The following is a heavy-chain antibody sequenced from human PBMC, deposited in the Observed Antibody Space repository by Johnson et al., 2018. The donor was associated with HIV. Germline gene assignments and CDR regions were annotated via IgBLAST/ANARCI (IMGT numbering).Heavy chain of an antibody. Sequence: VQLVESGGGLVQPGGSLRLSCAASGFTFSSYWMSWVRQAPGKGLEWVANIKQDGSEKYYVDSVKGRFTISRDTAKNSLYLQMNSLRAEDTAVYYCARDQMQHKEYAFDIWGQGTMVTVSS. D-gene: IGHD2-21*01. CDR1: GFTFSSYW. V-gene: IGHV3-7*01. CDR3: ARDQMQHKEYAFDI. J-gene: IGHJ3*02. CDR2: IKQDGSEK.